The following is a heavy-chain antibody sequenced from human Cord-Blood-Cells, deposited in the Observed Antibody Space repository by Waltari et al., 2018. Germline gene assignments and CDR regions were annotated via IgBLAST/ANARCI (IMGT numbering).Heavy chain of an antibody. CDR3: ATGGIQLWFFDY. Sequence: QVQLVQSGAEVKKPGASVKVSCKVSGYTLHELSLPWVRQAPGKGLEWMGGFDPEDGETIYAQKFQGRVTMTEDTSTDTAYMELSSLRSEDTAVYYCATGGIQLWFFDYWGQGTLVTVSS. J-gene: IGHJ4*02. CDR2: FDPEDGET. CDR1: GYTLHELS. D-gene: IGHD5-18*01. V-gene: IGHV1-24*01.